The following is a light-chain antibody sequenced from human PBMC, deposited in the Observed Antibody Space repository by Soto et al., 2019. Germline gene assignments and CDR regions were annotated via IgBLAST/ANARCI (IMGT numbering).Light chain of an antibody. J-gene: IGLJ2*01. V-gene: IGLV1-40*01. CDR1: SSNIGAGYD. CDR2: GNT. Sequence: QSVLTQPPSVSGAPGQRVTISCTGSSSNIGAGYDVHWYQQLPGRAPKLLIYGNTNRPSGVPDRFSGSKSGTSASLAITGLQAEYEADYYCLSFDSSLSVVFGGGTKLTVL. CDR3: LSFDSSLSVV.